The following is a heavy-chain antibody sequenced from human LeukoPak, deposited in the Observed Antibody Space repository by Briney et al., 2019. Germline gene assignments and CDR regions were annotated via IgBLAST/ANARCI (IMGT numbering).Heavy chain of an antibody. J-gene: IGHJ4*02. Sequence: GGSLRLSCATFGFTFSSYGMTWVRQAPGKGLEWVSTISISGGTTYYADSVKGRFTISRDNAKNSLYLQMNSLRAEDTAVYYCARAPMIAAAGTGGWGQGTLVTVSS. CDR1: GFTFSSYG. V-gene: IGHV3-21*01. D-gene: IGHD6-13*01. CDR3: ARAPMIAAAGTGG. CDR2: ISISGGTT.